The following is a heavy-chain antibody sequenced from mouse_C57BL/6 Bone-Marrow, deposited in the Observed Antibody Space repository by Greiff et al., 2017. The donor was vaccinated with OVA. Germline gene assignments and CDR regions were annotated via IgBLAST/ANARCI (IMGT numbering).Heavy chain of an antibody. D-gene: IGHD2-3*01. J-gene: IGHJ3*01. Sequence: EVQLVEPGPGLVKPSPSLSLSCSATGYTFTSCWNCNWIRQLPRDNLEWMGYIPYNGSNNYNPSLKNRISLTRDTSKNQFFLKLKSVTTEDSAIYYCARESGLLPCAYWGQGTLVTVSA. V-gene: IGHV3-6*01. CDR1: GYTFTSCWN. CDR3: ARESGLLPCAY. CDR2: IPYNGSN.